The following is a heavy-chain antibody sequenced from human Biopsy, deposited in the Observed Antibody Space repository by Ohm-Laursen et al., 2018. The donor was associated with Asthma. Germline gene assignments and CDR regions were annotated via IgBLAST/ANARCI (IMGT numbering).Heavy chain of an antibody. D-gene: IGHD3-3*01. V-gene: IGHV3-30*03. CDR1: GFTFSSYG. J-gene: IGHJ4*02. CDR2: ISYDGSNK. Sequence: SLRLSCAASGFTFSSYGMHWVRQAPGKGLEWVAVISYDGSNKYYVDSVKGRFTISRDNSKNTLYLQMNSLRAEDTAVYYCASQSSGPDFWSGYYYFDYWGQGTPVTVSS. CDR3: ASQSSGPDFWSGYYYFDY.